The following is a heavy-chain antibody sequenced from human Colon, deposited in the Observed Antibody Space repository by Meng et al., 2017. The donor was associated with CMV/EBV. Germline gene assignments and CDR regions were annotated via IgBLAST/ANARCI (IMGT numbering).Heavy chain of an antibody. V-gene: IGHV3-23*01. CDR1: GFIFGHSA. J-gene: IGHJ4*02. CDR2: ITGSGDGT. Sequence: CAASGFIFGHSAMSWVRQVPGKWLEWVSTITGSGDGTYYADSVKGRFTISRDTSRNTLSLQMNSLRADDTAIYYCAKGRGLGASASNYWGQGTLVTVSS. CDR3: AKGRGLGASASNY. D-gene: IGHD1-26*01.